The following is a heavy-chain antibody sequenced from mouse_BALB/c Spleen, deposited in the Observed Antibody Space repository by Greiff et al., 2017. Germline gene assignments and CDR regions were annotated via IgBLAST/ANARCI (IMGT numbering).Heavy chain of an antibody. CDR3: ARDEPYGPFDY. D-gene: IGHD1-1*02. CDR2: IRNKANGYTT. J-gene: IGHJ2*01. V-gene: IGHV7-3*02. CDR1: GFTFTDYY. Sequence: EVQLVESGGGLVQPGGSLRLSCATSGFTFTDYYMSWVRQPPGKALEWLGFIRNKANGYTTEYSASVKGRFTISRDNSQSILYLQMNTLRAEDSATYYCARDEPYGPFDYWGQGTTLTVSS.